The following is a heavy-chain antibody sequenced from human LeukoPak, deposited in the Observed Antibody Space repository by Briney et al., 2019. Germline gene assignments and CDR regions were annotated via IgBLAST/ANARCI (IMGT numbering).Heavy chain of an antibody. Sequence: GGSLRLSCAASGFTFDDYGMSWVRQAPGKGLEWVANIKQDGSEKYYVDSVKGRFTISRDNAKNSLYLQMNSLRAEDTAVYYCATQGNYDILTGYYPWAFDYWGQGTLVTVSS. CDR1: GFTFDDYG. J-gene: IGHJ4*02. V-gene: IGHV3-7*01. CDR3: ATQGNYDILTGYYPWAFDY. CDR2: IKQDGSEK. D-gene: IGHD3-9*01.